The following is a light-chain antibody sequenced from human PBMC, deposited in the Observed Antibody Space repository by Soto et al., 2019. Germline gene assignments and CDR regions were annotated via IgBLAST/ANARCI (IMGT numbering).Light chain of an antibody. Sequence: EIVLTQSTGTLSLSPGERATLSCRASQSVSSSYLAWYQQKPGQAPRLLIYGASSRATGIPDRFSGSGSGTDFTITISRLEPEDFAVYYCQQYGSSPPWTFGQGTKVEIK. CDR2: GAS. J-gene: IGKJ1*01. V-gene: IGKV3-20*01. CDR1: QSVSSSY. CDR3: QQYGSSPPWT.